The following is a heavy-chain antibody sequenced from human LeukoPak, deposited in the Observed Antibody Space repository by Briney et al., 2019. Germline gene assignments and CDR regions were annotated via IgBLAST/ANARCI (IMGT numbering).Heavy chain of an antibody. Sequence: SETLSLTCTVSGGSISSYYWSWIRQPPGKGLEWIGYIYYSGSTNHNPSLKSRVTISVDTSKNQFSLKLSSVTAADTAVYYCARAVTTAYYYYYMDVWGKGTTVTVSS. CDR3: ARAVTTAYYYYYMDV. CDR1: GGSISSYY. CDR2: IYYSGST. V-gene: IGHV4-59*01. J-gene: IGHJ6*03. D-gene: IGHD4-17*01.